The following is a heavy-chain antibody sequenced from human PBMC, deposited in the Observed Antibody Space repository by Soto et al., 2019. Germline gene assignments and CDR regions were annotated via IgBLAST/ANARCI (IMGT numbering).Heavy chain of an antibody. V-gene: IGHV3-30-3*01. CDR3: ARDTNYYASGSGVDY. CDR1: GFTFSSYA. J-gene: IGHJ4*02. D-gene: IGHD3-10*01. Sequence: GGSLRLSCAASGFTFSSYAMHWVRQAPGKGLEWVALISYDGSDKDYGDSVKGRFTISRDNAKNSLNLQMNSLRAEDTAVYFCARDTNYYASGSGVDYWGQGILVTVSS. CDR2: ISYDGSDK.